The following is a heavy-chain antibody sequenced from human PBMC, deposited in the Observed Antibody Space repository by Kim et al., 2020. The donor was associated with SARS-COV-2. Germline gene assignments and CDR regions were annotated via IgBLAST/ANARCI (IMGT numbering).Heavy chain of an antibody. CDR1: GGSISGDY. J-gene: IGHJ4*02. V-gene: IGHV4-4*07. D-gene: IGHD1-26*01. CDR3: TRDKKWDGFSRFDF. Sequence: SETLSLICTVSGGSISGDYWTWTRQPAGKGLEWVGCVSTTGRSSYNPSLKSRVTMSLDSSKNQISLRLTSVTAADTAVYYCTRDKKWDGFSRFDFWGQGILVTVSS. CDR2: VSTTGRS.